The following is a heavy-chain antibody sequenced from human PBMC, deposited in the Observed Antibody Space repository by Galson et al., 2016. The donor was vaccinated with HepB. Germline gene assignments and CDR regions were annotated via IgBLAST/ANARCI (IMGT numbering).Heavy chain of an antibody. CDR3: AHNRGPPYSGYDYYFDY. CDR2: LFGNDDE. D-gene: IGHD5-12*01. CDR1: GFSLTTTGVG. J-gene: IGHJ4*02. Sequence: PALVKPTQTLTLTCTFSGFSLTTTGVGVGWIRQPPGKALEWLALLFGNDDERYSPSLRSRLTITKDPSKNQVVLTMTNMDPVDKATYYCAHNRGPPYSGYDYYFDYGGQGTLVTVSS. V-gene: IGHV2-5*01.